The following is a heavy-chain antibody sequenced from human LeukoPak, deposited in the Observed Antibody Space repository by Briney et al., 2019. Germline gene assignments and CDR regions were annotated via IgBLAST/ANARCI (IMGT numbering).Heavy chain of an antibody. CDR3: SRQQLVQDY. J-gene: IGHJ4*02. D-gene: IGHD6-13*01. Sequence: KPGGSLRLSCAASGFTFSNAWMSWVRQAPGKGLEWVGHIKSKTDGGTTDYAAPVKGRFTISRDDSKITLYLQMNSLKTEDTDVYYCSRQQLVQDYWGQGTLVTVSS. V-gene: IGHV3-15*01. CDR1: GFTFSNAW. CDR2: IKSKTDGGTT.